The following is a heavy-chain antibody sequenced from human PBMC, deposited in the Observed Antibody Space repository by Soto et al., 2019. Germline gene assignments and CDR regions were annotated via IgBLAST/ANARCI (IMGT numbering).Heavy chain of an antibody. J-gene: IGHJ6*02. CDR3: AKRPCSTSCYDYYYVMDV. CDR2: IIPIFGTA. D-gene: IGHD2-2*01. CDR1: GGTFSSYA. V-gene: IGHV1-69*01. Sequence: QVQLVQSGAEVKKPGSSVKVSCKASGGTFSSYAISWVRQAPGQGLEWMGGIIPIFGTANYAQKFQGRVTITADESTSTAYMELSSLRSEDTAVYYCAKRPCSTSCYDYYYVMDVWGQGTTVTVSS.